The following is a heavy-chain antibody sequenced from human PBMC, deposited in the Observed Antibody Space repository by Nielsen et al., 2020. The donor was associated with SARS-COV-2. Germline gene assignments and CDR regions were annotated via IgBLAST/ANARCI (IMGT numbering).Heavy chain of an antibody. CDR2: ISGSGGST. J-gene: IGHJ6*02. D-gene: IGHD3-22*01. CDR3: AKAAVVVITLHYGMDV. Sequence: GGSLRLSCAASGFTFSSYAMSWVRQAPGKGLEWVSAISGSGGSTYYADSVKGRFTISRDNSKNTLYLQMNSLRAEDTALYYCAKAAVVVITLHYGMDVWGQGTTVTVSS. CDR1: GFTFSSYA. V-gene: IGHV3-23*01.